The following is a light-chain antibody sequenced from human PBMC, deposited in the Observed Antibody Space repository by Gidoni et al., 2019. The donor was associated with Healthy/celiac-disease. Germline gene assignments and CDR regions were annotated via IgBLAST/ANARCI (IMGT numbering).Light chain of an antibody. V-gene: IGLV2-23*01. J-gene: IGLJ3*02. CDR1: YSDVGSYNL. Sequence: QSALTQPASVSGSPGQSITIPCTGTYSDVGSYNLVSWYQQHPGKAPKLMIYEGSKRPSGVSKRFSGSKSGNTASLTSSGLQAEDEADYYCCSYAGSSTWVFGGGTKLTVL. CDR2: EGS. CDR3: CSYAGSSTWV.